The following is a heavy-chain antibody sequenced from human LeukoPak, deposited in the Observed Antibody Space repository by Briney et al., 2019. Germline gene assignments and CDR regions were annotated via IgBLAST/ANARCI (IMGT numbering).Heavy chain of an antibody. V-gene: IGHV4-59*01. CDR3: AREGYNILPGFQDRLYYFDF. CDR2: IYYSGST. CDR1: GGSIRSNY. Sequence: SETLSLTCTVSGGSIRSNYWSWIRQPPGKGLEWIGYIYYSGSTTYNPSLKSRVTISVNTSKNQFSLKLTSVTAADTAVYYCAREGYNILPGFQDRLYYFDFWGQGTLVTVSS. J-gene: IGHJ4*02. D-gene: IGHD3-9*01.